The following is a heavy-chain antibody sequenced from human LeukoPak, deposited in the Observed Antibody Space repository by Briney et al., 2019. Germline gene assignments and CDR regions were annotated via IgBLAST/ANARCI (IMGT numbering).Heavy chain of an antibody. CDR1: GGSFSGYY. V-gene: IGHV4-34*01. J-gene: IGHJ6*02. CDR3: ARGRYCSGGSCYAPRWYDYYYGMDV. CDR2: INHSGST. D-gene: IGHD2-15*01. Sequence: PSETLSLTCAVYGGSFSGYYWSWIRQPPGKGLEWIGEINHSGSTNYNPSLKSRVTISVDTSKNQFSLKLSSVTAADTAVYYCARGRYCSGGSCYAPRWYDYYYGMDVWGQETTVTVSS.